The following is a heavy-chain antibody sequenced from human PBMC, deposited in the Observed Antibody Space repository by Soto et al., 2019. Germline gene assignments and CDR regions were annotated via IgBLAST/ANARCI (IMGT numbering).Heavy chain of an antibody. CDR2: INAGNGNT. CDR1: GYTFTSYA. D-gene: IGHD6-19*01. J-gene: IGHJ4*02. CDR3: ARSRFSSGRYCFDY. Sequence: ASVKVSCKASGYTFTSYAMHWVRQAPGQRLEWMGWINAGNGNTKYSQKFQGRVTITRDTSASTAYMELSSLRSEDTAVYYCARSRFSSGRYCFDYRGQGTLVTVSS. V-gene: IGHV1-3*01.